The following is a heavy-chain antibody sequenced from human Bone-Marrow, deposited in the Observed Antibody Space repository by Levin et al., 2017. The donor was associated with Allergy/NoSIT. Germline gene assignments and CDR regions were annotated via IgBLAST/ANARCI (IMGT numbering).Heavy chain of an antibody. J-gene: IGHJ4*02. CDR2: ISSSSSTK. CDR3: ARDNLDFRAAANYFAS. CDR1: GFTFSIFS. Sequence: GGSLRLSCATSGFTFSIFSMNWVRQAPGKGLEWVSYISSSSSTKSYADSVQGRCTISRDTAKNSLYLQMNSLRAEDTAVYYCARDNLDFRAAANYFASWGQGTLVTVSS. V-gene: IGHV3-48*01. D-gene: IGHD1-1*01.